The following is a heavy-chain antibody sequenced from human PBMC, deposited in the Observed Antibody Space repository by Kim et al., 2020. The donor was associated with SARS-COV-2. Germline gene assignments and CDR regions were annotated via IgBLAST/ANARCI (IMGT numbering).Heavy chain of an antibody. D-gene: IGHD3-22*01. V-gene: IGHV3-30*04. J-gene: IGHJ3*02. Sequence: GGSLRLSCAASGFTFSSYAMHWVRQAPGKGLEWVAGISYDGSNKYYADSVKGRFTISRDNSKNTLYLQMNSLRAEDTAVYYCARETGDYYDSSGYSSGFDAFDIWGQGTMGTVSS. CDR2: ISYDGSNK. CDR3: ARETGDYYDSSGYSSGFDAFDI. CDR1: GFTFSSYA.